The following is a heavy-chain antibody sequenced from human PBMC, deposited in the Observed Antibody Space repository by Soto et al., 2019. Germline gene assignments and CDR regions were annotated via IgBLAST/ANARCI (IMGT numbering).Heavy chain of an antibody. J-gene: IGHJ4*02. CDR2: IYYSGSN. V-gene: IGHV4-31*03. CDR1: GGSISSGGYY. D-gene: IGHD3-16*01. CDR3: PSDGVGGRVT. Sequence: QVQLQESGPGLLKPSQTLSLTCSVSGGSISSGGYYWSWIRQRPGRGLERIGYIYYSGSNYYNPSLKRGVTIPVDTPKNEFTLKLSSVTAADTAVYYCPSDGVGGRVTRGQGTLVTVSS.